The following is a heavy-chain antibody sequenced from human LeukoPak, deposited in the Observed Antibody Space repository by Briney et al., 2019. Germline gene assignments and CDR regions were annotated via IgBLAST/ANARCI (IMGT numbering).Heavy chain of an antibody. CDR1: GFTVSSNY. J-gene: IGHJ3*02. CDR2: IYSGGST. D-gene: IGHD6-19*01. Sequence: GGSLRLSCAASGFTVSSNYMSWVRQAPGKGLEWVSVIYSGGSTYYADSVKGRFTISRHNSKNTLYLQMNSLRAEDTAVYYCARGGRYSSGWFHHDAFDIWGQGTMVTVSS. V-gene: IGHV3-53*04. CDR3: ARGGRYSSGWFHHDAFDI.